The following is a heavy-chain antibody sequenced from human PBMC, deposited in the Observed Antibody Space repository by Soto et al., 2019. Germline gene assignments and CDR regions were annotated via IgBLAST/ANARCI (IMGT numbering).Heavy chain of an antibody. CDR1: GDSVNSNSFY. J-gene: IGHJ4*02. D-gene: IGHD3-10*01. V-gene: IGHV4-61*01. Sequence: QVQLQESGPGLVKPSETLSLTCTVSGDSVNSNSFYWSWIRQPPGKGLEWIGYTFSSGTTNYNPSLKSRVTISLDTSKNHFSLKLTSVTAADTAVYYCATGRYYYGSEYWGQGSLVTVSS. CDR2: TFSSGTT. CDR3: ATGRYYYGSEY.